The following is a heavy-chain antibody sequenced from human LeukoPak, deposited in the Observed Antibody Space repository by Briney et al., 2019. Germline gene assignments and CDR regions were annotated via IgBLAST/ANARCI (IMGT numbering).Heavy chain of an antibody. J-gene: IGHJ4*02. CDR2: IYCSGST. D-gene: IGHD3-22*01. V-gene: IGHV4-30-4*08. CDR1: GGSISSGDYY. Sequence: SQTLSLTCTVSGGSISSGDYYWRWLRQPPGKGLEWIGYIYCSGSTYYNPSLKSRVTISVDTSKNQFSLKLSSVTAADTAVYYCARTTYYYDSSGYFTFDYWGQGTLVTVSS. CDR3: ARTTYYYDSSGYFTFDY.